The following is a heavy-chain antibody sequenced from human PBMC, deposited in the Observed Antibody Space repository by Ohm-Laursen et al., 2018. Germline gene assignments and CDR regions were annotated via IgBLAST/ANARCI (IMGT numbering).Heavy chain of an antibody. Sequence: ASVKVSCKTSGYTFTHYGIRWVRQAPGQGLEWMGWISTYDGKTQFGQKFQGRVTMNTDMSTSTAYMELSSLRSEDTAVYYCARGPSGTYDFDYWGQGTLVTVSS. CDR2: ISTYDGKT. D-gene: IGHD1-26*01. CDR3: ARGPSGTYDFDY. CDR1: GYTFTHYG. J-gene: IGHJ4*02. V-gene: IGHV1-18*01.